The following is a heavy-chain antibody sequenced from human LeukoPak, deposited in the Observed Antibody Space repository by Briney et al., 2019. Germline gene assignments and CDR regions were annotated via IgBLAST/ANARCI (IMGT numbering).Heavy chain of an antibody. Sequence: PGGSLRLSCAASGFTSSSYSMNWVRQAPGKGLEWVSSISSSSSYIYYADSVKGRFTISRDNAKNSLYLRMNSLRAEDTAVYYCARDLKSRPDYWGQGTLVTVSS. V-gene: IGHV3-21*01. J-gene: IGHJ4*02. CDR1: GFTSSSYS. CDR3: ARDLKSRPDY. CDR2: ISSSSSYI.